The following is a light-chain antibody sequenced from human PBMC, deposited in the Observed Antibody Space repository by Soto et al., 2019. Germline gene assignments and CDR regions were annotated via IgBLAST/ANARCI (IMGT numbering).Light chain of an antibody. J-gene: IGKJ1*01. CDR3: QQRSDWTRT. CDR1: QSIRTY. Sequence: EIVLTQSPVTLSLYPGERATLSCRASQSIRTYLAWYQQKPDQAPRLLIYHTSNRATGIPARFSGSGSGTDFTLTISGLEPEDFAVYYCQQRSDWTRTFGQGTKVEVK. CDR2: HTS. V-gene: IGKV3-11*01.